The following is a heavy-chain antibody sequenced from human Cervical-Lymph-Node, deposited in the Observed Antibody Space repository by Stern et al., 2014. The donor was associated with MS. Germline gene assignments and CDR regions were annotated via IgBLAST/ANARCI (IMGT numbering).Heavy chain of an antibody. Sequence: VQLEESGGGVVQPGRSLRLSCAASGFSFSRYAMHWVRQAPGKGMEWEALILYDVTTPYYADSVTVLFTISRANFKNTLYRQMNSLRAEDTAVYYCASAYSSSHYYFDYWGQGTLVTVSS. CDR3: ASAYSSSHYYFDY. CDR1: GFSFSRYA. J-gene: IGHJ4*02. D-gene: IGHD6-13*01. CDR2: ILYDVTTP. V-gene: IGHV3-33*01.